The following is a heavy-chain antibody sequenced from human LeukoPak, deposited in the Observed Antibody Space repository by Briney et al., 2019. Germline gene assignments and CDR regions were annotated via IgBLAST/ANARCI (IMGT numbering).Heavy chain of an antibody. D-gene: IGHD3-10*01. V-gene: IGHV3-23*01. CDR1: GFTFNNYA. CDR2: LGGSGGSI. J-gene: IGHJ4*02. CDR3: ARVLYGSGSYDLDY. Sequence: GGSLRLSCAASGFTFNNYAMSWVRQAPGKGLEWVSGLGGSGGSINYADSVKGRFTISRDNAKNSLYLQMNSLRAEDTAVYYCARVLYGSGSYDLDYWGQGTLVTVSS.